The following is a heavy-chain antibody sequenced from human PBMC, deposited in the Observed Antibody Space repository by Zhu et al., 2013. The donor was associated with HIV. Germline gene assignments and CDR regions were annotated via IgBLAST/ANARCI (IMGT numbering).Heavy chain of an antibody. J-gene: IGHJ6*03. CDR2: VYPGDSDT. CDR3: ARNRGYSSGRSYYHYYMDV. V-gene: IGHV5-51*01. Sequence: EVQLVQSGAEVKKPGESLKISCKASGYIFTNYWIGWVRQMPGKGLEWMGIVYPGDSDTRYSPSFQGQVTISADKSINTAYLQWSSLEASDTAMYYCARNRGYSSGRSYYHYYMDVWGKGTTVTVSS. CDR1: GYIFTNYW. D-gene: IGHD6-19*01.